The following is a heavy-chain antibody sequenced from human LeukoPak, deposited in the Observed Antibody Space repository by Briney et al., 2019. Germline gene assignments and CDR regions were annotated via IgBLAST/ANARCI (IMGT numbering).Heavy chain of an antibody. CDR1: GGSISGYY. D-gene: IGHD3-22*01. J-gene: IGHJ4*02. Sequence: SETLSLTCTVSGGSISGYYWSWIRQPPGKGLEWIGYIYYSGSTNYNPSLKSRVTISVDTSKNQFSLKLSSVTAADTAVYYCARGEYDSSGYHPAGDYWGQGTLVTVS. CDR2: IYYSGST. CDR3: ARGEYDSSGYHPAGDY. V-gene: IGHV4-59*01.